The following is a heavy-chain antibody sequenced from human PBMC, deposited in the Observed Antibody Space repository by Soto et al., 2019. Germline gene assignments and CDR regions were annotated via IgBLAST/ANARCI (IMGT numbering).Heavy chain of an antibody. D-gene: IGHD1-26*01. V-gene: IGHV3-74*03. CDR2: INSDGSRT. J-gene: IGHJ5*02. CDR1: QFTFSRYW. Sequence: VQLVESGGGLVQPGGSLRLSCAASQFTFSRYWMHWVRQAPGKGLMWVSRINSDGSRTTYADSVKGRFTISRDNVKITLFLQMNSLRAEDSAVYYCVRVATGSYDWFDPWGQGTLVTVSS. CDR3: VRVATGSYDWFDP.